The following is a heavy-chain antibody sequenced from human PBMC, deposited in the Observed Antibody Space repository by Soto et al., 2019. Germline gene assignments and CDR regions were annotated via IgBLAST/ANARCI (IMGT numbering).Heavy chain of an antibody. CDR2: ISGSGSST. D-gene: IGHD2-15*01. CDR3: AKDWYCSGGSCYYHDY. V-gene: IGHV3-23*01. J-gene: IGHJ4*02. CDR1: GFTFSSYA. Sequence: GGSLRLSCAASGFTFSSYAMSWVRQAPGKGLEWVSAISGSGSSTYYADSVKGRFTISRDNSKNTLYLQMNSPRAEDTAVYYCAKDWYCSGGSCYYHDYWGQGTMVTVSS.